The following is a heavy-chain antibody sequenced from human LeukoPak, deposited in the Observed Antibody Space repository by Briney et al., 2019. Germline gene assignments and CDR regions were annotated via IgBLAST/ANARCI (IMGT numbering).Heavy chain of an antibody. D-gene: IGHD1-26*01. V-gene: IGHV1-2*04. J-gene: IGHJ6*02. CDR1: GYTFNSYY. CDR2: INPNSGGT. CDR3: ARGVGATYYYGMDV. Sequence: ASVKVSCKASGYTFNSYYMHWVRQARGQGLEWMGWINPNSGGTNYAQKFQGWVTMTRDTSISTAYMELSRLRSDDTAVYYCARGVGATYYYGMDVWGQGTTVTVSS.